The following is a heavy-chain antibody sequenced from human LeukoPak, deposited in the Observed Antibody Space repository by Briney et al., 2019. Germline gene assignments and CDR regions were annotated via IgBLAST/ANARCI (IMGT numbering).Heavy chain of an antibody. V-gene: IGHV4-59*01. D-gene: IGHD6-19*01. CDR2: IYYSGST. CDR3: ARALGDSSGWPGAFDI. J-gene: IGHJ3*02. CDR1: GGSISGYY. Sequence: SETLSLTCTVSGGSISGYYWSWIRQPPGKRLEWIGYIYYSGSTNYNPSLKSRVTVSVDTSKNQFSLKLSSVTAADTAVYYCARALGDSSGWPGAFDIWGQGTMVTVSS.